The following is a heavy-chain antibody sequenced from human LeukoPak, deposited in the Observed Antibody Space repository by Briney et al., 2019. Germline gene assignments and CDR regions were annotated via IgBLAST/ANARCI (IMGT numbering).Heavy chain of an antibody. CDR2: ISAYTGNT. D-gene: IGHD2-2*01. CDR3: TRVASTTCDCPDYFDF. J-gene: IGHJ4*02. V-gene: IGHV1-18*01. Sequence: ASVKVSCKASGYTFTTFGISWVRQAPGQGLEWMGWISAYTGNTYYAPKFQGRLTITTDPSTTTGHMELTSLRSDDTAVYHCTRVASTTCDCPDYFDFWGQGTRVTVSS. CDR1: GYTFTTFG.